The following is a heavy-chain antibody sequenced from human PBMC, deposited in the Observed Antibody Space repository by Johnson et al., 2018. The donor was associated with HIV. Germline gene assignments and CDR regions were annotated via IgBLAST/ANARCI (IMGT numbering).Heavy chain of an antibody. D-gene: IGHD3-9*01. Sequence: QVQLVESGGGVVQPGRSLRLSCAASGFTFSSYSMHWVRQAPGKGLEWVAVISYDGSNKYYADSVKGRFTISRDNSKNTLYLQMNSLRAEDTAVYYCTTDLVYYDILTGYFVTMHADAFD. J-gene: IGHJ3*02. CDR1: GFTFSSYS. CDR3: TTDLVYYDILTGYFVTMHADAFD. CDR2: ISYDGSNK. V-gene: IGHV3-30-3*01.